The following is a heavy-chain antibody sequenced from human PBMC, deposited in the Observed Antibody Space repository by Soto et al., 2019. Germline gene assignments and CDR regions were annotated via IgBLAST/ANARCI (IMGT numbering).Heavy chain of an antibody. D-gene: IGHD2-15*01. CDR2: IYPGDSDT. V-gene: IGHV5-51*01. Sequence: PGESLKISCKGSGYSFTSYWIGWVRQMPGKGLEWMGIIYPGDSDTRYSPSFQGQVTISADKSISTAYLQWSSLKASDTAMYYCARTEEYCSGGSCHNEDYYYYGMDVWGQGTTVTVSS. CDR3: ARTEEYCSGGSCHNEDYYYYGMDV. J-gene: IGHJ6*02. CDR1: GYSFTSYW.